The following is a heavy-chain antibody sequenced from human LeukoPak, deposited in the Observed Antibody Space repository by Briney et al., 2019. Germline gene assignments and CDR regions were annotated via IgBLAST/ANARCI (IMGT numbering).Heavy chain of an antibody. CDR3: ARAADYGPGSYYWFDP. J-gene: IGHJ5*02. V-gene: IGHV1-69*04. Sequence: SVKVTCKAAGGTFSSYAISWVRQAPGQGLEWVGRIIAILGIANYAQKVQGRVTITAHKSTSTAYMELRSLRPDDTAVYYCARAADYGPGSYYWFDPWGQGTLVTVSS. CDR2: IIAILGIA. D-gene: IGHD3-10*01. CDR1: GGTFSSYA.